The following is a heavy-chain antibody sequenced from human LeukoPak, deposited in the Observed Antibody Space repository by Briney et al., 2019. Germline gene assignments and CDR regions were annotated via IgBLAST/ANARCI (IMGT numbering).Heavy chain of an antibody. CDR1: GFTFSSYT. V-gene: IGHV3-23*01. CDR3: VKSPYSSAWLHYY. D-gene: IGHD6-19*01. Sequence: QSGGSLRLSCATSGFTFSSYTMSWVRQAPGKGLQWVSGISGSGGSTYYADSVKGRFTISRDNFKNTLYLQLNSLRAEDTAVYYCVKSPYSSAWLHYYWGQGTLVTVSS. CDR2: ISGSGGST. J-gene: IGHJ4*02.